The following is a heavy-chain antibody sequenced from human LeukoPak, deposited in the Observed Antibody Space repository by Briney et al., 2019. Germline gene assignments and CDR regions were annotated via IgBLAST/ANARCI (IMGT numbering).Heavy chain of an antibody. CDR2: ISEGGNYI. CDR1: GFTFSSYG. D-gene: IGHD4-17*01. CDR3: ARDDDGSPNLLDH. J-gene: IGHJ4*02. V-gene: IGHV3-21*01. Sequence: PGGSLRLSCTASGFTFSSYGMNWIRQAPGKGLEWVSGISEGGNYINYEASVKGRFTISRDNAKNSLYLQMNSLRTEDTAVYFCARDDDGSPNLLDHWGQGTLVTASS.